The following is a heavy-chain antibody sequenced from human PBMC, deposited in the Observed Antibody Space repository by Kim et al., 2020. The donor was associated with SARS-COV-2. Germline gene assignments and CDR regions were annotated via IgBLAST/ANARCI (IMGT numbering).Heavy chain of an antibody. CDR3: ARHFTLNPNFFNY. CDR1: GGSISTYH. CDR2: IYNSGSS. V-gene: IGHV4-59*08. J-gene: IGHJ4*02. Sequence: SETLSLTCTVSGGSISTYHWTWIRQPPGKGLEYIASIYNSGSSDYNPSLAGRVTVLVDTSRNQFSLNLRSVTAADTAVYYFARHFTLNPNFFNYWGQGALGTVSS.